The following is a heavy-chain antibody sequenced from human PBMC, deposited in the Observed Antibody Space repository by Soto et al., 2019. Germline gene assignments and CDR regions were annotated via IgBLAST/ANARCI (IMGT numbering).Heavy chain of an antibody. V-gene: IGHV4-31*03. J-gene: IGHJ4*02. D-gene: IGHD6-19*01. CDR2: IYYSGST. CDR1: GGSISSGGYY. CDR3: ARFSSGSPFDY. Sequence: SETLSLTCTVSGGSISSGGYYWSWIRQHPGKGLEWIGYIYYSGSTYYNPSLKSRVTISVDTSKNQFSLKLSSVTAADTAVYYCARFSSGSPFDYWGQGTLVTVPQ.